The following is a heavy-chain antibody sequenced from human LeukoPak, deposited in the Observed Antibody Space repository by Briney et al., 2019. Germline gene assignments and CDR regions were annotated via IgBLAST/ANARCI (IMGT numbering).Heavy chain of an antibody. D-gene: IGHD3-22*01. Sequence: GASVKVSCKASGYTFTGYYMHWVRQAPGQGLEWMGWINPNSGGTNYAQKFQGRVTMTRDTSTSTVYMELSSLRSEDTAVYYCARAGAYDSSGYYFYYWGQGTLVTVSS. CDR3: ARAGAYDSSGYYFYY. V-gene: IGHV1-2*02. CDR2: INPNSGGT. CDR1: GYTFTGYY. J-gene: IGHJ4*02.